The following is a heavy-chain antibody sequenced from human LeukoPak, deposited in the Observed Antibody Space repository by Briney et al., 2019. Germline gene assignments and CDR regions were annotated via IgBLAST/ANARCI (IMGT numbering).Heavy chain of an antibody. CDR2: INPTSGST. V-gene: IGHV1-46*01. CDR1: GYTFTSYY. D-gene: IGHD2-21*02. CDR3: ARQICGGDCYSTKIYYYYYMDV. Sequence: ASVKVSCKASGYTFTSYYMHWVRQAPGQGLEWMGIINPTSGSTTYAQKFRGRVTMTRDTSTTTVFMELSSLKSEDTAVYYCARQICGGDCYSTKIYYYYYMDVWGKGTTVTISS. J-gene: IGHJ6*03.